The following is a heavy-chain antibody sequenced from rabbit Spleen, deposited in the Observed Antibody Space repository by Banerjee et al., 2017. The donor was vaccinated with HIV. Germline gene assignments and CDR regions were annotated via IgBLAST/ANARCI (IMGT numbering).Heavy chain of an antibody. Sequence: QSLEESGGDLVEPGTSLTLTCTASGFSFSTVYWIYWVRQAPGKGLEWIGTIFAGSTGTTDYARWAKGRFTISKTSSTTVTLQMTSLTVADTATYFCATYSSGWGYYFNLWGQGTLVTVS. CDR3: ATYSSGWGYYFNL. CDR1: GFSFSTVYW. J-gene: IGHJ4*01. CDR2: IFAGSTGTT. V-gene: IGHV1S40*01. D-gene: IGHD4-1*01.